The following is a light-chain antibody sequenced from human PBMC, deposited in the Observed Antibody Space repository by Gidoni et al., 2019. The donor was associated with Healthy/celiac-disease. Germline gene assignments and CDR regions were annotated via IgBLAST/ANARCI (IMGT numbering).Light chain of an antibody. CDR2: DAS. CDR1: QSVNSY. J-gene: IGKJ4*01. Sequence: DIVLTQSPATLSLSPGERATLSRRSSQSVNSYLVWYQQKPGQAPRLLIYDASNRATGIPARFSGRGSGTDFTLTISSLEPEDFAVYYCQQRSDWPLTFGGGTKVEIK. CDR3: QQRSDWPLT. V-gene: IGKV3-11*01.